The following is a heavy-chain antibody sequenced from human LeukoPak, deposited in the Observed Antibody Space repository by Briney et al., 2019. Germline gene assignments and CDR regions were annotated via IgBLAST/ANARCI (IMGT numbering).Heavy chain of an antibody. Sequence: SVKVSCKASGGTFSSYAISWVRQAPGQGLEWMGGIIPIFGTANYAQKFQGRVTITADESTSTAYMELSSLRSEDTAVYYCASQTRSGYSYGPFDYWGQGTLVTVSS. CDR2: IIPIFGTA. D-gene: IGHD5-18*01. V-gene: IGHV1-69*13. J-gene: IGHJ4*02. CDR3: ASQTRSGYSYGPFDY. CDR1: GGTFSSYA.